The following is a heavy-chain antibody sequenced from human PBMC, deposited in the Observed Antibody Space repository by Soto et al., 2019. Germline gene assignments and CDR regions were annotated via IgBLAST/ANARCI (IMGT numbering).Heavy chain of an antibody. Sequence: EVQLLESGGGLVQPGGSLRLSCAASGFTFSSYAMRWVRQAPGKGLEWVSAVSGSGGSTYYADSVKGRFTISRDNPKNTLYLQMNSLRAEDTAVYYCARRGPGTYLDYGGQGTLVTVSS. J-gene: IGHJ4*02. CDR3: ARRGPGTYLDY. D-gene: IGHD6-13*01. CDR1: GFTFSSYA. V-gene: IGHV3-23*01. CDR2: VSGSGGST.